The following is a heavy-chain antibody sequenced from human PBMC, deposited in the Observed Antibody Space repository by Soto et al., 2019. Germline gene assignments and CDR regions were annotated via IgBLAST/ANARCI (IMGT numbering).Heavy chain of an antibody. V-gene: IGHV3-15*01. CDR2: IKSKTDGGTT. CDR3: TTVVFIAARDAFDI. CDR1: GFTFSNAW. J-gene: IGHJ3*02. Sequence: GESLKISCAASGFTFSNAWMSWVRQAPGKGLEWVGRIKSKTDGGTTDYAAPVKGRFTISRDDSKNTLYLQMNSLKTEDTAVYYCTTVVFIAARDAFDIWGQGTMVTVSS. D-gene: IGHD6-6*01.